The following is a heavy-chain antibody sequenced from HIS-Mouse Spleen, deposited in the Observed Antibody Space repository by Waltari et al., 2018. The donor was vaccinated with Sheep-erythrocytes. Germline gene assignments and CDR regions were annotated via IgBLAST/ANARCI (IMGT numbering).Heavy chain of an antibody. CDR3: ARAPYYYDSSGYYYFDY. J-gene: IGHJ4*02. Sequence: QVQLQESGPGLVKPSQTLSLTCTVSGGSISSGDYYWSWIRQPPGKGLEWIGYIYYSGSTYHNPSLKSRVTISVDTSKNQFSLKLSSVTAADTAVYYCARAPYYYDSSGYYYFDYWGQGTLVTVSS. CDR1: GGSISSGDYY. D-gene: IGHD3-22*01. V-gene: IGHV4-30-4*01. CDR2: IYYSGST.